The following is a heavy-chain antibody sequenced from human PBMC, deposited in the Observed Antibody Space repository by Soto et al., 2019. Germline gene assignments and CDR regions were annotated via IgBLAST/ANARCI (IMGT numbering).Heavy chain of an antibody. D-gene: IGHD3-22*01. J-gene: IGHJ4*02. Sequence: GASVKVSCKASGYTFTSYAMHWVRQAPGQRLEWMGWINAGNGNTKYSQKFQGRVTITRDTSASTAYMELSSLRSEDTAVYYCARGTHRYYYDSSGYYLGAFDYWGQGTLVTVSS. CDR2: INAGNGNT. CDR3: ARGTHRYYYDSSGYYLGAFDY. CDR1: GYTFTSYA. V-gene: IGHV1-3*01.